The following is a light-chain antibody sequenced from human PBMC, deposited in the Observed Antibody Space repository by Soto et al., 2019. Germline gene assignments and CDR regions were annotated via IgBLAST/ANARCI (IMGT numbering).Light chain of an antibody. CDR2: GAS. CDR1: QSISNK. CDR3: QQYINWPPFYT. J-gene: IGKJ2*01. Sequence: EIVMTQSPAILSVSPGERATLSCRASQSISNKLAWYQQKPGQVPRLLMYGASMRATGIPARFSGSGSGTEFTLTITSLQSEDFAVYYCQQYINWPPFYTFGQGTKLEIK. V-gene: IGKV3-15*01.